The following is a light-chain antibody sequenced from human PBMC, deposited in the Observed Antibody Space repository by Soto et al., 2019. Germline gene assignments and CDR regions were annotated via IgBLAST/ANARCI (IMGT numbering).Light chain of an antibody. Sequence: QSALTQPASVSGSPGQSITISCSGTSSDVGGYNYVSWYQQHPGKAPRVMIYDVSNRPSGVSDRFSGSKSGNTATLTISWLQAEDEADYYCSSYTSDNTYVFASGTKLTVL. J-gene: IGLJ1*01. V-gene: IGLV2-14*03. CDR2: DVS. CDR3: SSYTSDNTYV. CDR1: SSDVGGYNY.